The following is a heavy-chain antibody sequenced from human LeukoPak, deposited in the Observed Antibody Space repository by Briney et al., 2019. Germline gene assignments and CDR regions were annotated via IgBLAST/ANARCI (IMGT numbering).Heavy chain of an antibody. V-gene: IGHV7-4-1*02. CDR1: GYTFTSYD. D-gene: IGHD3-10*01. Sequence: ASVKVSCKASGYTFTSYDINWVRQATGQGLEWMGWINTNTGNPTYAQGFTGRFVFSLDTSVSTAYLQISSLKAEDTAVYYCARSAKRITMVRASLDPWGQGTLVTVSS. J-gene: IGHJ5*02. CDR3: ARSAKRITMVRASLDP. CDR2: INTNTGNP.